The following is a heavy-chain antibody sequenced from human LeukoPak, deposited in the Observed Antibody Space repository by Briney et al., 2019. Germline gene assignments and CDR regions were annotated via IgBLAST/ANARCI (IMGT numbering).Heavy chain of an antibody. CDR2: INPNSGGT. D-gene: IGHD3-3*01. J-gene: IGHJ4*02. V-gene: IGHV1-2*02. Sequence: GASVKVSCKASGYTFTGYYMNWVRQAPGQGLEWMGWINPNSGGTNYAQKFQGRVTMTRDTSISTAYMELSRLRSDDTAVYYCARVLWKTDYFDYWGQGTLVTVSS. CDR1: GYTFTGYY. CDR3: ARVLWKTDYFDY.